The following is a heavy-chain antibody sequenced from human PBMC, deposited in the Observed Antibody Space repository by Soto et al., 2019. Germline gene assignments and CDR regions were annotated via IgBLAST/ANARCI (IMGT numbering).Heavy chain of an antibody. CDR3: ARDDSFLGAPFHY. CDR1: GFTFSSYS. D-gene: IGHD3-16*01. J-gene: IGHJ4*02. Sequence: GSLRLSCAASGFTFSSYSMNWVRQAPGKGLEWVSLIYADGATYYGDSVKGRFTISRDTSKNTLSLQMTSLRADDTAVYYCARDDSFLGAPFHYWGQGTLVTVSS. CDR2: IYADGAT. V-gene: IGHV3-53*01.